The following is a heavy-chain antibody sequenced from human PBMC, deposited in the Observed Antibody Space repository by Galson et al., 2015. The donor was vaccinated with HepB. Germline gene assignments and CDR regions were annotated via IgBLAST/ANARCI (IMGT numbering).Heavy chain of an antibody. D-gene: IGHD3-9*01. J-gene: IGHJ4*02. Sequence: SLRLSCAVSGLSFDIHAMNWVRLAPGKGLQWVSTISTGGADTYYTDSVKGRFTISRDNSKNMLYLQMNTLRVEDTAIYYCAKDADILTGYPYYFDYWGQGPLVSVSS. CDR1: GLSFDIHA. CDR3: AKDADILTGYPYYFDY. CDR2: ISTGGADT. V-gene: IGHV3-23*01.